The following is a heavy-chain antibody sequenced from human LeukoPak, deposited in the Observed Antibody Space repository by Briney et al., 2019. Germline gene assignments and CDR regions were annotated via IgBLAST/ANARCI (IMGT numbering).Heavy chain of an antibody. CDR3: ARDKPFGDCADY. CDR2: IKEDGSVK. V-gene: IGHV3-7*01. J-gene: IGHJ4*02. Sequence: PGGSLRLSCAASGMTFSRYWMNWVRQAPGKGLKWVANIKEDGSVKNYVDSVRGRFTVSRDNAKNSLYLQMNSLRAEDTAVYYCARDKPFGDCADYWGQGTLVTVSS. CDR1: GMTFSRYW. D-gene: IGHD2-21*02.